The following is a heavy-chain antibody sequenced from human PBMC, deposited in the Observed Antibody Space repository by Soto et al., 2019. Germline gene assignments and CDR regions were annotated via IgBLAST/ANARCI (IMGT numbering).Heavy chain of an antibody. J-gene: IGHJ5*02. D-gene: IGHD3-10*01. Sequence: SETLSLTCTVSGGSIRTHYWTWTRQPPGKGPEWIAYMYHSGTTNYNPSLKSRATISVDTSKNQLSLNLYSVTAADTALYYCARLPAVSGSLAWFDPWGQGTLVTVSS. V-gene: IGHV4-59*08. CDR3: ARLPAVSGSLAWFDP. CDR1: GGSIRTHY. CDR2: MYHSGTT.